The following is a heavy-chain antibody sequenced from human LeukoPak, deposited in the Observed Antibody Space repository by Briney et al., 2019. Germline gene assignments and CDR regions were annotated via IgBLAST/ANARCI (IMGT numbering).Heavy chain of an antibody. CDR1: GYTFTGYY. CDR2: INPNSGGT. D-gene: IGHD3-22*01. J-gene: IGHJ3*02. CDR3: ARNYDSSGYRGAAFDI. V-gene: IGHV1-2*02. Sequence: ASVKVSCKASGYTFTGYYMHWVRQAPGQGLEWMGWINPNSGGTNYAQKFQGRVTMTRDTSISTAYMELSRLRSDDTAVYYCARNYDSSGYRGAAFDIWGQGTMVTVSS.